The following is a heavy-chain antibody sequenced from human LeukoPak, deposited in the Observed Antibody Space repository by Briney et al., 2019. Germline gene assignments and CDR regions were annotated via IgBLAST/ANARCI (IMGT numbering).Heavy chain of an antibody. CDR1: GLTFSNYA. Sequence: GGSLRLSCVASGLTFSNYAISWVRQAPGKGLEWVSYIRGSSDVLYYADSVKGRFTISRDNAKNSLYLQMNSLRDEDTAVYYCARGDYSSGNYYGPDYWGQGTLVTVSS. CDR2: IRGSSDVL. CDR3: ARGDYSSGNYYGPDY. D-gene: IGHD3-22*01. V-gene: IGHV3-48*02. J-gene: IGHJ4*02.